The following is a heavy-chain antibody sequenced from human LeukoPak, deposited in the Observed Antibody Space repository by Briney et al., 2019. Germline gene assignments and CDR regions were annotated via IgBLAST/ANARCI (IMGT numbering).Heavy chain of an antibody. J-gene: IGHJ4*02. CDR1: GFTFSSYG. V-gene: IGHV3-30*03. CDR2: ISYDGSNK. D-gene: IGHD3-22*01. CDR3: AISHRGYYDSSGYYYVNPVDY. Sequence: GGSLRLSCAASGFTFSSYGMHWVRQAPGKGLEWVAVISYDGSNKYYADSVKGRFTISRDNSKNTLYLQMNSLRAEDTAVYYCAISHRGYYDSSGYYYVNPVDYWGQGTLVTVSS.